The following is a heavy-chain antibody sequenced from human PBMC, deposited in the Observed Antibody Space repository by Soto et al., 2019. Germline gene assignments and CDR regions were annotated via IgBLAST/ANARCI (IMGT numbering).Heavy chain of an antibody. D-gene: IGHD6-19*01. CDR2: INHSGST. Sequence: QVQLQQWGAGLLKPSETLSLTCAVYGGSFSGYYWSWIRQPPGKGLEWFGEINHSGSTNYNPSLKSRVTISVDTSKNQFSLKLSSVTAADTAVYYCARGRIAVLYYYYGMDVWGQGTTVTVSS. V-gene: IGHV4-34*01. J-gene: IGHJ6*02. CDR3: ARGRIAVLYYYYGMDV. CDR1: GGSFSGYY.